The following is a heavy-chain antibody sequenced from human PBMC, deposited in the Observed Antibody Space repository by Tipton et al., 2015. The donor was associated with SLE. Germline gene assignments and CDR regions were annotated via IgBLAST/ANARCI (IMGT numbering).Heavy chain of an antibody. J-gene: IGHJ4*02. CDR2: ISYSGST. CDR1: GDSISSVGYY. CDR3: ASSAYGSGWSYYFDY. V-gene: IGHV4-31*03. Sequence: TLSLTCTVSGDSISSVGYYWSWIRQYPGKGLEWIGYISYSGSTNYNSSLKSRLTISVDTSKNQFSLKLSSVTAADTAVYYCASSAYGSGWSYYFDYWGQGALVTVSS. D-gene: IGHD6-19*01.